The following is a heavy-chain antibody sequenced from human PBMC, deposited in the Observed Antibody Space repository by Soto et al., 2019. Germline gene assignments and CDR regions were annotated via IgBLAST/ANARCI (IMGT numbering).Heavy chain of an antibody. J-gene: IGHJ6*02. CDR3: ARAGPHCSGGXCYSSDYYYYGMDV. Sequence: PGGSLRLSCAASGFTFSSYGMHWVRQAPGKGLEWVAVIWYDGSNKYYADSVKGRFTISRDNSKNTLYLQMNSLRAEDTAVYYCARAGPHCSGGXCYSSDYYYYGMDVWGQGTTVTVSS. D-gene: IGHD2-15*01. CDR1: GFTFSSYG. CDR2: IWYDGSNK. V-gene: IGHV3-33*01.